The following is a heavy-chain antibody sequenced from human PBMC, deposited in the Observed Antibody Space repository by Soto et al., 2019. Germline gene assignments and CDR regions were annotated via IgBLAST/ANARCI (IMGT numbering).Heavy chain of an antibody. CDR3: ARVPGYCSGGSCYDY. D-gene: IGHD2-15*01. Sequence: GSLRLSCAASGFTVSSNYMSWVRQAPGKGLEWVSVIYSGGSTYYADSVKGRFTISRHNSKSTLYLQMNSLRAEDTAVYYCARVPGYCSGGSCYDYWGQGTLVTVSS. J-gene: IGHJ4*02. CDR2: IYSGGST. CDR1: GFTVSSNY. V-gene: IGHV3-53*04.